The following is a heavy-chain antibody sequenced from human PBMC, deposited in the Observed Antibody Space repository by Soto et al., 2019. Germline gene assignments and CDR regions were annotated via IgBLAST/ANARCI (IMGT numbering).Heavy chain of an antibody. CDR3: ARGYYGSGSYLDY. V-gene: IGHV3-53*01. Sequence: GGSLRLSCAASGFTVSSNYMSWVRQAPGKGLEWGSVIYSGGSTYYADSVKGRFTITRANSKNTRYLQMNSLRAEDTAVYYCARGYYGSGSYLDYWGQGTLVTVSS. CDR1: GFTVSSNY. J-gene: IGHJ4*02. CDR2: IYSGGST. D-gene: IGHD3-10*01.